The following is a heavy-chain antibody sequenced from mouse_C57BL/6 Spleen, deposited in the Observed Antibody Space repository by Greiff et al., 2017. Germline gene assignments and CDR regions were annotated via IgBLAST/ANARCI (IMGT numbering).Heavy chain of an antibody. CDR2: IDPEDGET. CDR1: GFNIKDSY. V-gene: IGHV14-2*01. CDR3: SRKGLYYGDAMDY. J-gene: IGHJ4*01. Sequence: VQLQQSGAELVKPGASVKLSCTASGFNIKDSYLNWVKQRTEKGLEWIGRIDPEDGETKYAPKFQGKATITADTSSNTSYLQRSSLTSDDTAVYYCSRKGLYYGDAMDYWGQGTSVTVSS. D-gene: IGHD2-1*01.